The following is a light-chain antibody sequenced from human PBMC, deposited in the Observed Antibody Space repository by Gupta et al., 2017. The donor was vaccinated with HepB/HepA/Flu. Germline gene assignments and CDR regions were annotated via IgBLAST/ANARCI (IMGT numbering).Light chain of an antibody. V-gene: IGLV4-69*01. CDR2: VNSDGSH. Sequence: QLVLTQSPSASASLGASVKLTCTLSSGHSTNAIAWHQQHPGKGPRYLMRVNSDGSHTKGDGIPDRFSGSSSGAERYLTISSLQSEDEADYYCQTWGSSIKGVFGGGTMLTVL. CDR3: QTWGSSIKGV. CDR1: SGHSTNA. J-gene: IGLJ3*02.